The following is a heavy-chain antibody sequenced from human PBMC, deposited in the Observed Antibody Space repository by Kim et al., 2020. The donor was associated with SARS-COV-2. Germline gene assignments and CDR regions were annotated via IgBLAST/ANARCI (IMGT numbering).Heavy chain of an antibody. CDR2: ISARDGNT. D-gene: IGHD4-17*01. Sequence: ASVKVSCKACGYMFTSYGFSWVRQAPGQGLEWLGWISARDGNTKYGQKVQGRVIMTTDTSTNIAYLERWSLRSDDTAIYYCARGAYGDVSFDYWGQGTLVTVSS. J-gene: IGHJ4*02. CDR1: GYMFTSYG. V-gene: IGHV1-18*01. CDR3: ARGAYGDVSFDY.